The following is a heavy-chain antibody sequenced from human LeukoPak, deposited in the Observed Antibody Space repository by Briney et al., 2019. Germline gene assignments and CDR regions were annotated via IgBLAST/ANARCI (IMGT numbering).Heavy chain of an antibody. V-gene: IGHV1-18*01. CDR3: ARERDTVLAPYFDY. CDR1: GYAFIRYP. D-gene: IGHD3-3*01. Sequence: GASVKVSCKASGYAFIRYPIIWVRQAPGQGLEWMGWISTYNGDTTYAQKFQDRVSMTTDTSTGTAFMELRSLRSDDTAVYYCARERDTVLAPYFDYWGQGTLVTVSP. J-gene: IGHJ4*02. CDR2: ISTYNGDT.